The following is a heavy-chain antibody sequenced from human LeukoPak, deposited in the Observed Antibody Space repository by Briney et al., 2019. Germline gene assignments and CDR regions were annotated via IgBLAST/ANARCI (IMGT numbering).Heavy chain of an antibody. D-gene: IGHD2-2*01. CDR2: ISYDGSNK. CDR3: ARPFGMGYCSSTSCHVMEY. CDR1: GFTFSIYA. J-gene: IGHJ4*02. V-gene: IGHV3-30-3*01. Sequence: PGGSLRLSCAASGFTFSIYAMHWVRQAPGKGLEWVAVISYDGSNKYYADSVKGRFTISRDNSKNTLYLQMNSLRAEDTAVYYCARPFGMGYCSSTSCHVMEYWGQGTLVTVSS.